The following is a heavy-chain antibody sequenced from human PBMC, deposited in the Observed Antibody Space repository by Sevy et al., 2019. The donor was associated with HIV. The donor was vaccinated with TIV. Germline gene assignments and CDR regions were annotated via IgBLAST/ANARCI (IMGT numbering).Heavy chain of an antibody. D-gene: IGHD1-1*01. V-gene: IGHV1-2*02. CDR3: ARLTTMPTSDLYGMDV. Sequence: ASVKVSCKASGYTFTDYYIHWVRQAPGQGLEWMACINPNDGVTNYAQGFQGGVTVTRDTSISTAYMELRRLRSDDTAIYYCARLTTMPTSDLYGMDVWGQGTTVTVSS. CDR1: GYTFTDYY. J-gene: IGHJ6*02. CDR2: INPNDGVT.